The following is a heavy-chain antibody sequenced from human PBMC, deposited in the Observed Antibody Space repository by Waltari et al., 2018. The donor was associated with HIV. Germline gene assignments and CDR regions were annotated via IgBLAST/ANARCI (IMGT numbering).Heavy chain of an antibody. CDR2: IWYDGTNK. CDR1: GFTFSSLG. Sequence: QVQLVESGGGVVQPGRSLRLSCAASGFTFSSLGMPWVRQAPGKGLEWVAVIWYDGTNKYYADSVKGRFTISRDNSKNTLYLQMNSLRAEDTVVYYCARDRSEGGGYYYYGLDVWGQGTTVTVSS. CDR3: ARDRSEGGGYYYYGLDV. J-gene: IGHJ6*02. V-gene: IGHV3-33*01. D-gene: IGHD2-15*01.